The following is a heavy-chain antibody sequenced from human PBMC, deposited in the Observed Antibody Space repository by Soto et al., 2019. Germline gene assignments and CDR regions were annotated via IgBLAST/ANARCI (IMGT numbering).Heavy chain of an antibody. CDR1: GGSITNTDYY. J-gene: IGHJ6*02. Sequence: SETLSLTCSVSGGSITNTDYYWNWIRQSPGKGLEWIGSIDYSGSTYYNPSLKSRVIISADTSKNLFSLKLRSVTAADTALYFCARDGPYYYRMDVWGQGTTVTVSS. V-gene: IGHV4-30-4*01. CDR3: ARDGPYYYRMDV. CDR2: IDYSGST.